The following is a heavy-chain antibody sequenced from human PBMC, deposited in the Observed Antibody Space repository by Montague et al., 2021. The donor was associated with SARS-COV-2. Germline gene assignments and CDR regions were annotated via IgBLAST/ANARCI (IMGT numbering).Heavy chain of an antibody. D-gene: IGHD3-16*02. V-gene: IGHV3-48*03. CDR2: ISTSAYTT. CDR3: TRDYRSIAGDGLDI. J-gene: IGHJ3*02. CDR1: GFTFSNYD. Sequence: SLRLSCAASGFTFSNYDMNWVRQAPGKGPEWISYISTSAYTTSYAGSVKGRFTISRDNGKNSLYPQMNSLRVEDTAVYYCTRDYRSIAGDGLDIWGQGTKVTVSS.